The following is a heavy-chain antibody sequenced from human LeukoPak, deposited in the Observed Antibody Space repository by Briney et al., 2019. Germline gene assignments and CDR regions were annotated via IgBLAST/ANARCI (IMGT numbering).Heavy chain of an antibody. Sequence: ASVKVSCKASGGTFSSYAISWVRQAPGQGLEWMGGIIPIFGTANYAQKFQGRVAITTDESTSTAYMELSSLRSEDTAVYYCARHTQYYDFWSGYLGYNWFDPWGQGTLVTVSS. CDR2: IIPIFGTA. J-gene: IGHJ5*02. CDR1: GGTFSSYA. D-gene: IGHD3-3*01. CDR3: ARHTQYYDFWSGYLGYNWFDP. V-gene: IGHV1-69*05.